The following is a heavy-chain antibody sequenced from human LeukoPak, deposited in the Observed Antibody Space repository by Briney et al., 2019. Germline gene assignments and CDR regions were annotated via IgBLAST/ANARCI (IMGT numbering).Heavy chain of an antibody. V-gene: IGHV3-9*01. CDR3: AKDLYTGYFDAFDM. D-gene: IGHD1-26*01. Sequence: GGSLRLSCAASGFTFADYAMHWVRHAPGKGLEWVSGISWNSGSVGYADSVKGRFTIPRDNAKNSLYLQMNSLRAEDTALYYCAKDLYTGYFDAFDMWGQGTMVTVSS. CDR1: GFTFADYA. J-gene: IGHJ3*02. CDR2: ISWNSGSV.